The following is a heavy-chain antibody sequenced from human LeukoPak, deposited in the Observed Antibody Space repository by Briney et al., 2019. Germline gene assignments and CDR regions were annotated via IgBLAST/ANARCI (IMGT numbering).Heavy chain of an antibody. CDR1: GFTFSSYA. D-gene: IGHD6-19*01. V-gene: IGHV3-23*01. Sequence: GGSLRLSCAASGFTFSSYAMSWVRQAPGKGLEWVSAISGSGGSTYYADSVKGRFTISRDNSKNTLYLQMNSLRAEDTAVYYCARSSGTDSGWWYWFDPWGQGTLVTVSS. CDR2: ISGSGGST. J-gene: IGHJ5*02. CDR3: ARSSGTDSGWWYWFDP.